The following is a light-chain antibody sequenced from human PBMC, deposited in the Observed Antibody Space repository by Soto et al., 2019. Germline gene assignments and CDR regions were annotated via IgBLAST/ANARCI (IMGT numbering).Light chain of an antibody. V-gene: IGKV1-5*03. CDR2: RAS. CDR3: QQYNTYSWT. Sequence: DIQMTQSPSTLSASVGDRVTITCRASQSISTWVAWYQQKPGKVPKLLIYRASTLGSGVPSRFSGSGSGTEFTLTISSLQPDDFATYYCQQYNTYSWTFGHGTKVEVK. CDR1: QSISTW. J-gene: IGKJ1*01.